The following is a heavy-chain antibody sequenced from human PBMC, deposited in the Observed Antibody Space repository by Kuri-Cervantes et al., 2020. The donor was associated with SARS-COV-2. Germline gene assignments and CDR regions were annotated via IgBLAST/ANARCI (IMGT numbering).Heavy chain of an antibody. Sequence: LSLTCAASGFTFSSYGMHWVRQAPGTGLEWVAVVSYNGTNKYYADSVKGRFTISRDNSRNIVYLQMNSLRPEDTALYYCTREAYDYNMGFDSWGQGTLVTVSS. CDR2: VSYNGTNK. D-gene: IGHD4-11*01. V-gene: IGHV3-30*19. CDR1: GFTFSSYG. CDR3: TREAYDYNMGFDS. J-gene: IGHJ4*02.